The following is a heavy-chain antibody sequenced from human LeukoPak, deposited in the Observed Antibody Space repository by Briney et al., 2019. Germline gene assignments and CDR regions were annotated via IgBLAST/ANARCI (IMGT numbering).Heavy chain of an antibody. V-gene: IGHV3-23*01. J-gene: IGHJ4*02. D-gene: IGHD3-22*01. CDR2: ISDSGGRT. Sequence: PGGSLRLSCAVSGITLSNHGMSWVRQAPGKGLEWVAGISDSGGRTNYADSVKGRFTISRDNPKNTLYLQMNSVRAEDTAVYFCAKRGVVIRVILVGFHKEAYYFDSWGQGALVTVSS. CDR3: AKRGVVIRVILVGFHKEAYYFDS. CDR1: GITLSNHG.